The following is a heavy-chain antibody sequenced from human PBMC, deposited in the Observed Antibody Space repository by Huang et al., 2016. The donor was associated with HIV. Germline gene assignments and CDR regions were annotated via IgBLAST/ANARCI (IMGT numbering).Heavy chain of an antibody. CDR2: IYPGNSDT. Sequence: EVQLVQSGAEVKKPGESLKISCKASGYPFTNYWIGWMRQKSWKGLECVGIIYPGNSDTRYSPSFQGQGTISAVKSINTAYLQWSSLKASDTATYYCARIEVPAAYYYMDVWGKGTTVTVYS. CDR3: ARIEVPAAYYYMDV. D-gene: IGHD2-2*01. J-gene: IGHJ6*03. V-gene: IGHV5-51*03. CDR1: GYPFTNYW.